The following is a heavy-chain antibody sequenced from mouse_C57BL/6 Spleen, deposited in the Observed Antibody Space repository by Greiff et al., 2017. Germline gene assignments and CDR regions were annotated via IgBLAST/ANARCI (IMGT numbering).Heavy chain of an antibody. CDR2: ISSGGDYI. V-gene: IGHV5-9-1*02. J-gene: IGHJ2*01. D-gene: IGHD1-1*01. CDR3: TRYYYGSSYDYFDY. CDR1: GFTFSSYA. Sequence: EVMLVESGEGLVKPGGSLKLSCAASGFTFSSYAMSWVRQTPEKRLEWVAYISSGGDYIYYADTVKGRFTISRDNARNTLYLQMSSLKSEDTAMYYCTRYYYGSSYDYFDYWGQGTTLTVSS.